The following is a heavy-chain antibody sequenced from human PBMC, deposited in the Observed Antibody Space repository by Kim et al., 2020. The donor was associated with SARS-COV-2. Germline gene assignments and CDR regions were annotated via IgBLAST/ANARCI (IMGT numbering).Heavy chain of an antibody. V-gene: IGHV3-64D*09. CDR2: INSDGDST. D-gene: IGHD6-13*01. J-gene: IGHJ4*02. CDR1: GFTFSTYA. Sequence: GGSLRLSCSASGFTFSTYAVHWVRQAPGRGLECVSAINSDGDSTYYADSVKGRFTISRDNSKNTLYLQMSSLRPEDTAMYYCVKLAAPGSWGQGTLVTVSS. CDR3: VKLAAPGS.